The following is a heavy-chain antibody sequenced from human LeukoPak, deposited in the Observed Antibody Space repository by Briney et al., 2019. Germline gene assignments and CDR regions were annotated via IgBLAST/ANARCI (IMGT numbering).Heavy chain of an antibody. Sequence: GGSLRLSGAASGFTFSSYAMGWVRQAPGKGLGWVSAISGSGGSTYYADSVKGRLTISRDNSKNTLYLQIDSLRAEDTAVYYYAKIRGSFNFDYWGQGTLVTVSS. D-gene: IGHD1-26*01. CDR1: GFTFSSYA. CDR3: AKIRGSFNFDY. J-gene: IGHJ4*02. V-gene: IGHV3-23*01. CDR2: ISGSGGST.